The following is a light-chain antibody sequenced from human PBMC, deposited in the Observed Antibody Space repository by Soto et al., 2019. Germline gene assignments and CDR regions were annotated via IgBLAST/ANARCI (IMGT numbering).Light chain of an antibody. Sequence: IVMTQSPDSLTVSLGERATINCSTSQSVLYRSINTNYLAWYQQKPGQPPKLLIYWASTREPGVPDRFSGSVSGTDFTLTISSLQAEDVAVYYCQQYYSTPLTFGGGTKVDIK. J-gene: IGKJ4*01. CDR2: WAS. V-gene: IGKV4-1*01. CDR3: QQYYSTPLT. CDR1: QSVLYRSINTNY.